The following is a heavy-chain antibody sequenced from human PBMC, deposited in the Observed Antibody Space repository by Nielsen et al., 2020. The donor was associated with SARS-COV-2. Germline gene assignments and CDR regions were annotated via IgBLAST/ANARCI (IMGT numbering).Heavy chain of an antibody. V-gene: IGHV4-31*03. D-gene: IGHD3-22*01. CDR3: ARIGTQWLLRDY. J-gene: IGHJ4*02. Sequence: LSLTCTVSGGSISSGGYYWSWIRQHPGKGLEWIGYIYYSGSTYYNPSLKSRVTISVDTSKNQFSLKLSSVTAADTAVYYCARIGTQWLLRDYWGQGTLVTVSS. CDR1: GGSISSGGYY. CDR2: IYYSGST.